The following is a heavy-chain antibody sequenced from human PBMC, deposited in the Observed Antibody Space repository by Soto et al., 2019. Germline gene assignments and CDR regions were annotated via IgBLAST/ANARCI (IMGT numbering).Heavy chain of an antibody. CDR2: ISSSSSYT. Sequence: GKGLEWVSYISSSSSYTNYADSVKGRFTISRDNAKNSLYLQMNSLRAEDTAVYYCAREECMIVGMGWVYYSGMAFWGQGTTVTVFS. CDR3: AREECMIVGMGWVYYSGMAF. D-gene: IGHD3-22*01. J-gene: IGHJ6*02. V-gene: IGHV3-11*06.